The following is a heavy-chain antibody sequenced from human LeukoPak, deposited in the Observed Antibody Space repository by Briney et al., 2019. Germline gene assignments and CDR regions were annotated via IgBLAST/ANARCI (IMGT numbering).Heavy chain of an antibody. CDR3: ATQTGYSSSWYY. CDR2: IYYSGST. V-gene: IGHV4-39*01. D-gene: IGHD6-13*01. CDR1: GGSISSSSYY. Sequence: SETLSLTCTVSGGSISSSSYYWGWIRQPPGKGLEWIGSIYYSGSTYYNPSLKSRVTISVDTSKNQFSLKLSSVTAADTAVYYCATQTGYSSSWYYWGQGTLVTVSS. J-gene: IGHJ4*02.